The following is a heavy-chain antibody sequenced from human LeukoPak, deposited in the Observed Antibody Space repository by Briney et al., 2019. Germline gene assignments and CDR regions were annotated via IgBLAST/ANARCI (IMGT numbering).Heavy chain of an antibody. CDR1: GGSINSNSYY. CDR2: IYYSGNS. V-gene: IGHV4-39*07. D-gene: IGHD1-26*01. J-gene: IGHJ4*02. CDR3: ARDRVGATTGFDY. Sequence: SETLSLTCNVSGGSINSNSYYWGWIRQPPGKGLEWIGSIYYSGNSYYNPSLKSRVTISVDTSKNQFSLKLSSVTAADTAVYYCARDRVGATTGFDYWGQGTLVTVSS.